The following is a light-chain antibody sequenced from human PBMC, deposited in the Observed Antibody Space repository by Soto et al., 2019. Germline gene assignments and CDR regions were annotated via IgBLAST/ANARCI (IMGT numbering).Light chain of an antibody. Sequence: EIVMTQSPATLSVSPGERATLSCRASQSVSNNLAWYQKKPGQAPRLLIYGASTRATGIPARFSGSGSGTEFTLTISSLQSEDFAVYYGQPYNNWWTFGQGTKVEIK. CDR3: QPYNNWWT. CDR2: GAS. V-gene: IGKV3-15*01. CDR1: QSVSNN. J-gene: IGKJ1*01.